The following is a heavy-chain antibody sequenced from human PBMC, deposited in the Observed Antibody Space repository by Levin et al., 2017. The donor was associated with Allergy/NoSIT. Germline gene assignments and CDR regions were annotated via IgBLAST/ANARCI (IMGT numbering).Heavy chain of an antibody. Sequence: GGSLRLSCAASGFSLSNAWMNWVRQAPGKGLEWVGRITSKTDGAPTDYAAPVKGRFTIPRDDQTNTLYLQMNSLKVEDTALYFCATQFQWWGQGTLVTVSS. V-gene: IGHV3-15*01. D-gene: IGHD6-19*01. CDR1: GFSLSNAW. J-gene: IGHJ4*02. CDR3: ATQFQW. CDR2: ITSKTDGAPT.